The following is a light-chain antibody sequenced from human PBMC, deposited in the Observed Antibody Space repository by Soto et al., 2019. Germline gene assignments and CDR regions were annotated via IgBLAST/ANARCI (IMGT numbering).Light chain of an antibody. CDR1: QSIGSN. CDR2: DAS. J-gene: IGKJ1*01. CDR3: QQYGSSPGT. V-gene: IGKV3-20*01. Sequence: IVVTQSPATLSVSPGERATLSVRARQSIGSNLAWYHQKPGQAPRLLIYDASNRATGIPARFSGSGSGTDFALTISRVEPEDFAIYFCQQYGSSPGTFGQGTKVDIK.